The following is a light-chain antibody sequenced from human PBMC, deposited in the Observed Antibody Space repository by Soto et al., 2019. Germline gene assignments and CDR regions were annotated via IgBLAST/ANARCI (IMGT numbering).Light chain of an antibody. CDR1: SSDVGDYDY. J-gene: IGLJ2*01. V-gene: IGLV2-14*01. CDR2: DVS. Sequence: QSVLTQPASVSGSPGQSITISCTGTSSDVGDYDYVSWYQQHPGKAPKLMIYDVSSRPSGVSNRFSGSKSGNTASLTISGLQAEDEADYYCSSYASSSTLVFGGGTKLTVL. CDR3: SSYASSSTLV.